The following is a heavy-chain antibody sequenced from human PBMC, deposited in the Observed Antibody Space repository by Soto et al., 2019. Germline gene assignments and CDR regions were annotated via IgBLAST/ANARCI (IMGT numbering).Heavy chain of an antibody. V-gene: IGHV3-23*01. Sequence: PGGSLRLSCADSGFTFSSYAMSWVRQAPGKGLEWVSGISGSGGSTYYADSVKGRFTISRDNSKNTLYLQMNSLRAEDTAVYYCAREVTPDIVVVVAATSGGMDVWGQGTLVTVSS. J-gene: IGHJ6*02. D-gene: IGHD2-15*01. CDR2: ISGSGGST. CDR1: GFTFSSYA. CDR3: AREVTPDIVVVVAATSGGMDV.